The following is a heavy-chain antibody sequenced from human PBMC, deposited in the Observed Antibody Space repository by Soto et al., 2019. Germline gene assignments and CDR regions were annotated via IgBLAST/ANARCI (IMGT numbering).Heavy chain of an antibody. CDR2: IRSKSNSYAT. CDR3: TRGYGDSVRDY. D-gene: IGHD4-17*01. Sequence: EVQLVESGGGLVQPGGSLKLSCAVSGFTFSGSAMHWVRQASGKGLEWVGRIRSKSNSYATAYAASVKGRFTISRDDSKNTAYLHMSSLKTEDTAVYYCTRGYGDSVRDYWGQGTLVIVSS. CDR1: GFTFSGSA. J-gene: IGHJ4*02. V-gene: IGHV3-73*01.